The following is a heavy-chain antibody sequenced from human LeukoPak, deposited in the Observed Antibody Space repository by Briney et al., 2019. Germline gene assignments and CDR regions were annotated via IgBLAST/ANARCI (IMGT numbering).Heavy chain of an antibody. Sequence: GGSLRLSCAASGFTFSSYEMNWVRQAPGKGLEWVSYISSSGSTIYYADSVKGRFTISRDNAKNSLYLQMNSLRAEDTAVYYCAKEVDYDSSGYYFDYWGQGTLVTVSS. CDR1: GFTFSSYE. J-gene: IGHJ4*02. D-gene: IGHD3-22*01. CDR2: ISSSGSTI. V-gene: IGHV3-48*03. CDR3: AKEVDYDSSGYYFDY.